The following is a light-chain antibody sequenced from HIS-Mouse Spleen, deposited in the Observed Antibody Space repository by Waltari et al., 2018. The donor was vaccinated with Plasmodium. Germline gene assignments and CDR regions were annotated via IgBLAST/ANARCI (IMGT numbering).Light chain of an antibody. CDR2: QDD. Sequence: SYELTQPPSVSVSPGQTASITCSGDKLGYKYACWYQQKPGQSPGLVIYQDDKRPSGIPERFSGSNSGNTATLTISGTQAMDEADYYCQAWDSSTVVFSGGTKLTVL. J-gene: IGLJ2*01. CDR3: QAWDSSTVV. V-gene: IGLV3-1*01. CDR1: KLGYKY.